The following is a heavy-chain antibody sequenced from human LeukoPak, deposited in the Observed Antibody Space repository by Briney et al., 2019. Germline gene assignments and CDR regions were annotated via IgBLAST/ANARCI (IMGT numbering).Heavy chain of an antibody. CDR3: ARDAWFGELFWFDP. CDR1: GYTFTSYA. Sequence: GASVKVSCKASGYTFTSYAMHWVRQAPGQRLEWMGWINAGNGNTKYPQKFQGRVTITRDTSASTAYMELSSLRSEDTAVYYCARDAWFGELFWFDPWGQGTLVTVSS. J-gene: IGHJ5*02. CDR2: INAGNGNT. D-gene: IGHD3-10*01. V-gene: IGHV1-3*01.